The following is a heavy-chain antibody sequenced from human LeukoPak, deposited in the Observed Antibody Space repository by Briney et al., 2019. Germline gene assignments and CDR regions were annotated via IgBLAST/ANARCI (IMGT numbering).Heavy chain of an antibody. CDR1: GDSISSNKW. Sequence: SGTLSLTCAVSGDSISSNKWWTWVRQPPGKGLEWIGEIHHSGTTTYNASLKSRVTLSVDKSKNQCSLTLSSVTAADTAIYYCTSATDYKIDYWGQGTLVIASS. CDR3: TSATDYKIDY. J-gene: IGHJ4*02. D-gene: IGHD4-11*01. V-gene: IGHV4-4*02. CDR2: IHHSGTT.